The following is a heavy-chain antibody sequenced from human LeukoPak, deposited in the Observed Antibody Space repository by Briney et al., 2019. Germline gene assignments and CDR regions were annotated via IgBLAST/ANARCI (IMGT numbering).Heavy chain of an antibody. V-gene: IGHV1-8*01. CDR3: AAGMIAAAGTGGDY. J-gene: IGHJ4*02. CDR2: MNPNSGNT. D-gene: IGHD6-13*01. CDR1: GYTFTSYD. Sequence: ASVKVSCKASGYTFTSYDINWVRQATGQGLEWMGWMNPNSGNTGYAQKFQGRVTMTRNTSISTAYMELSSLRSEDTAVYYCAAGMIAAAGTGGDYWGQGTLVTVSS.